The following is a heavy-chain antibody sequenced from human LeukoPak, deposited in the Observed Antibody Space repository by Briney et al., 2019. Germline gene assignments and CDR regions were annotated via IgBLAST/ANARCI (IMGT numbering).Heavy chain of an antibody. CDR1: GYTFASYG. V-gene: IGHV1-18*01. J-gene: IGHJ4*02. Sequence: ASVKVSCKASGYTFASYGISWLRQAPGQGLEWMGWISVYNGDTKFAQNLQGRLTMTTDTSTNTAYMELRTLTSDDTALYYCARDAARTTTPGGPDYWGQGTLVTVSS. D-gene: IGHD1-1*01. CDR3: ARDAARTTTPGGPDY. CDR2: ISVYNGDT.